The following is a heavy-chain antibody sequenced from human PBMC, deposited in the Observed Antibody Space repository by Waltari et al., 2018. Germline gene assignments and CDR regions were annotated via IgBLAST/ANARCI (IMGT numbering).Heavy chain of an antibody. Sequence: QVQLQESGPGLVKPSETLSLTCTVSGASIRTYYWSWIRQPPGKGLEWIGYIYFSGSTKYNPSLKSRATISLDTSKNQFSLKVRSLSAADTAMYYCARGVDPDYWGQGTLVTVSS. J-gene: IGHJ4*02. D-gene: IGHD5-12*01. CDR1: GASIRTYY. CDR3: ARGVDPDY. V-gene: IGHV4-59*01. CDR2: IYFSGST.